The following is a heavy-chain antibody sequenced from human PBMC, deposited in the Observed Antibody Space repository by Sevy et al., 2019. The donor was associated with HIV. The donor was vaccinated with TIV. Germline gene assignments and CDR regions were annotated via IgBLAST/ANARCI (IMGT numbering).Heavy chain of an antibody. CDR1: GFTFSSHA. CDR3: ARDGGYSVNFLPSGY. J-gene: IGHJ4*02. CDR2: ISYDGSSK. D-gene: IGHD3-10*02. V-gene: IGHV3-30-3*01. Sequence: GGSLRLSCAASGFTFSSHAMHWVRQAPGKGLEWMAAISYDGSSKYYADSVKGRFTISRDDSKNTLYLQMSSPRAGDTAVYYCARDGGYSVNFLPSGYWGQGTLVTVSS.